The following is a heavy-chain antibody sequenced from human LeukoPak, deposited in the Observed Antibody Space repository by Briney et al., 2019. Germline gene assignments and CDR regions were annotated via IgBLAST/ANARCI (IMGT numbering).Heavy chain of an antibody. Sequence: SVKVSCKASGGTFSSYAISRVRQAPGQGLEWMGRIIPILGIANYAQKFQGRVTITADKSTSTAYMELSSLRSEDTAVYYCARDGDTAMVSDAFDIWGQGTMVTVSS. J-gene: IGHJ3*02. CDR3: ARDGDTAMVSDAFDI. CDR1: GGTFSSYA. D-gene: IGHD5-18*01. CDR2: IIPILGIA. V-gene: IGHV1-69*04.